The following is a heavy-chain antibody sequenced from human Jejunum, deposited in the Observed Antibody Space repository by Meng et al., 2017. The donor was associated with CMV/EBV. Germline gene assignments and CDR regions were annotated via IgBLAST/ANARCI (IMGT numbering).Heavy chain of an antibody. D-gene: IGHD2-2*02. V-gene: IGHV3-23*03. J-gene: IGHJ3*01. Sequence: SGFRFRDSAMTWVRQAPGKGLQWVSVIYTGATSTYYADSVKGRFTISRDDSKSTLYLQMNSLRAEDTAVYYCAKVDANTVGAFDVWGQGTMVTVSS. CDR2: IYTGATST. CDR3: AKVDANTVGAFDV. CDR1: GFRFRDSA.